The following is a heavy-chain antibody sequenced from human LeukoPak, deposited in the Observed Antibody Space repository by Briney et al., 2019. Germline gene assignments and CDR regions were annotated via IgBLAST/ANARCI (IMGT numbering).Heavy chain of an antibody. CDR1: GFIFSHYW. J-gene: IGHJ3*02. CDR2: IKQDGSEK. CDR3: ASSGMGSSFWPWRVDAFDI. Sequence: PGGSLRLSCAASGFIFSHYWMSWVRQAPGKGLEWVANIKQDGSEKYYVDSVKGRFTISRDNAKNSLYLQMNSLRAEDTAVYYCASSGMGSSFWPWRVDAFDIWGQGTMVTVSS. V-gene: IGHV3-7*01. D-gene: IGHD6-6*01.